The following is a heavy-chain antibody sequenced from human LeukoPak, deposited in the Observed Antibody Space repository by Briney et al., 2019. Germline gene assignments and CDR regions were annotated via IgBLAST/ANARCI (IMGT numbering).Heavy chain of an antibody. V-gene: IGHV1-2*02. D-gene: IGHD3-10*01. CDR2: INSNSGGT. Sequence: GASVKVSCKASGYTFSGYYMHWVRQAPGQGLEWMGWINSNSGGTNYAQKFQGRVTMTRDTSISTAYMELSRLRSDDTAVYSCARANYGSGSYYPNFDYWGQGTLVTVSS. CDR1: GYTFSGYY. J-gene: IGHJ4*02. CDR3: ARANYGSGSYYPNFDY.